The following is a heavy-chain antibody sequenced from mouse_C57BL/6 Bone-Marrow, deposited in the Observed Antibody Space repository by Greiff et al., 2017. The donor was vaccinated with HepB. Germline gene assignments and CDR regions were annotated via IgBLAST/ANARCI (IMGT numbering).Heavy chain of an antibody. J-gene: IGHJ4*01. D-gene: IGHD1-1*01. CDR1: GYTFTSYG. V-gene: IGHV1-81*01. CDR2: IYPRSGNT. CDR3: ARWNLLLFYAMDY. Sequence: VKLMESGAELARPGASVKLSCKASGYTFTSYGISWVKQRTGQGLEWIGEIYPRSGNTYYNEKFKGKATLTADKSSSTAYMELRSLTSEDSAVYFGARWNLLLFYAMDYWGQGTSVTVSS.